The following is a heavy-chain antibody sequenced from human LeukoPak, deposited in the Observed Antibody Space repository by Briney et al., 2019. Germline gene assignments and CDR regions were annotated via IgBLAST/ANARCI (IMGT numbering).Heavy chain of an antibody. CDR3: ARGRLYRNSFCFDY. V-gene: IGHV3-64*01. Sequence: GGSLRLSCAASGFTFSSYAMHWVRQAPGKGLEYVSAINNNGGSTYYANSVRGRFTISRDNSKNTLYLQVSSLRADDMAVYYCARGRLYRNSFCFDYWGQGTLVTVSS. CDR2: INNNGGST. J-gene: IGHJ4*02. D-gene: IGHD6-6*01. CDR1: GFTFSSYA.